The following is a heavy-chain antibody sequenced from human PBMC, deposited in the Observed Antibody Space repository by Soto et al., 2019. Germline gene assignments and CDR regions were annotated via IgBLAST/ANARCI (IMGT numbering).Heavy chain of an antibody. Sequence: ASVKVSCKASGYTFTSYAMHWVRQAPGQRLEWMGWINAGNGNTKYSQKFQGRVTITADESTSTAYMELSSLRSEDTAVYYCARGGARLGYCSSTSCYWDYYFDYWGQGTLVTVSS. CDR3: ARGGARLGYCSSTSCYWDYYFDY. CDR2: INAGNGNT. CDR1: GYTFTSYA. J-gene: IGHJ4*02. D-gene: IGHD2-2*01. V-gene: IGHV1-3*01.